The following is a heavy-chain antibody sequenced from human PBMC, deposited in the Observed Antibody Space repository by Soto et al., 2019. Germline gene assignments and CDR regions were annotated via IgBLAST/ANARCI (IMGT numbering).Heavy chain of an antibody. CDR3: AKSGWGVVVPTVNRYFDL. Sequence: EVQLLESGGGLVQPGGSLRLSCAASGFIFSSHAMSWVRQDPGKGLEWVSAISGSGGSTYYADSVEGRFTISRDNSKNKLYLQMNSLRAEDTAVYYCAKSGWGVVVPTVNRYFDLWGRGTLVTVSS. CDR2: ISGSGGST. CDR1: GFIFSSHA. J-gene: IGHJ2*01. D-gene: IGHD2-21*01. V-gene: IGHV3-23*01.